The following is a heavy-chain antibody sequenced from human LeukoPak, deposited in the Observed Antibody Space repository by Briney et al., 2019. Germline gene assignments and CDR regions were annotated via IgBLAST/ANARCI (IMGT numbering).Heavy chain of an antibody. CDR1: GFTFSSYA. Sequence: PGGSLRLSCAASGFTFSSYAMSWVRQAPGKGLEWVSAISGSGGSTYYADSVKGRFPISRDNAKNSLYLQMNSLRAEDTAVYYCARGRYSGSYLDYWGQGTLVTVSS. CDR2: ISGSGGST. V-gene: IGHV3-23*01. CDR3: ARGRYSGSYLDY. D-gene: IGHD1-26*01. J-gene: IGHJ4*02.